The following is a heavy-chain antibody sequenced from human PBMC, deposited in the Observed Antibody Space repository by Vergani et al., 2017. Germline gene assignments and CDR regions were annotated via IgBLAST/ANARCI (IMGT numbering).Heavy chain of an antibody. V-gene: IGHV4-31*03. Sequence: QVQLQESGPGLVKPSQTLSLTCTVSGGSISSGGYSWSWIRQHPGKGLEWIGYIYYSGSTYYNPSLQSRVTKSVDTSNNQFSLKLSSVTAADTAVYYCARGRSGYDFWSGREMGPPDYWGQGTLVTVSS. J-gene: IGHJ4*02. CDR1: GGSISSGGYS. CDR2: IYYSGST. D-gene: IGHD3-3*01. CDR3: ARGRSGYDFWSGREMGPPDY.